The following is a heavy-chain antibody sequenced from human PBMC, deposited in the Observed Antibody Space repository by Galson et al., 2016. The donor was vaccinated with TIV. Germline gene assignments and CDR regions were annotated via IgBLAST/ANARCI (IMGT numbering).Heavy chain of an antibody. CDR1: GLTFSSSA. CDR3: ARPASLGYFDWLPPDS. Sequence: SLRLSCAASGLTFSSSAVHWVRQAPGKGLEWLAIISYDGSHKNYGDSVKGRFTVSRDNSENTVYLQMNNLRSEGTAVYYCARPASLGYFDWLPPDSWGQGTLVTVSS. D-gene: IGHD3-9*01. CDR2: ISYDGSHK. V-gene: IGHV3-30*04. J-gene: IGHJ4*02.